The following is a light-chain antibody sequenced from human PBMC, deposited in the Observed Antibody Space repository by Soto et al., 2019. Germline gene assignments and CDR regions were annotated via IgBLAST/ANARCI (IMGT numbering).Light chain of an antibody. CDR1: QTVSSSY. Sequence: DIVLTQSPGPLSLSPGERATLSCTSSQTVSSSYLAWYQQKPGQAPRLIIYGASSRATGIPDRFSGSGSGADFTLTISRLEPEDVAVYYCQQYGSSFWTLGQGTKVDIK. CDR2: GAS. V-gene: IGKV3-20*01. CDR3: QQYGSSFWT. J-gene: IGKJ1*01.